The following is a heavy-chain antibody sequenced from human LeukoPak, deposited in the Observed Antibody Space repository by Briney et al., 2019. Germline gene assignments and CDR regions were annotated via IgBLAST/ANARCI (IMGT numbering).Heavy chain of an antibody. D-gene: IGHD3-22*01. Sequence: GGSLRLSCAASGFIVSSNYMSWVRQAPGKGLEWVSVIYSGGSTYYADSVKGRFTIPRDNSKSTLYLQMNSLRAEDTAVYYCARADSSGYYGSYYFDYWGQGTLVTVSS. CDR1: GFIVSSNY. J-gene: IGHJ4*02. CDR2: IYSGGST. CDR3: ARADSSGYYGSYYFDY. V-gene: IGHV3-66*02.